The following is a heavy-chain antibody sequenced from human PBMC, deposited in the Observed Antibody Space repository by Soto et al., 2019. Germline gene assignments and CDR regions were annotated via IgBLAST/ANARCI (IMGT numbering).Heavy chain of an antibody. V-gene: IGHV4-34*01. CDR1: GGSFSGYY. CDR3: ARLPDIKRPGWPYRGGYYYYGMDV. J-gene: IGHJ6*02. D-gene: IGHD2-15*01. CDR2: INHSGST. Sequence: KASETLSLTCAVYGGSFSGYYWSWIRQPPGKGLEWIGEINHSGSTNYNPSLKSRVTISVDTSKNQFSLKLSSVTAADTAVYYCARLPDIKRPGWPYRGGYYYYGMDVWGQGTTVTVSS.